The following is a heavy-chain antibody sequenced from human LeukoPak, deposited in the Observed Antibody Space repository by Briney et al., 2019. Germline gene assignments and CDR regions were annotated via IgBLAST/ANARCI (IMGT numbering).Heavy chain of an antibody. D-gene: IGHD6-6*01. J-gene: IGHJ6*02. CDR2: ISSSSSYI. CDR1: GFTFSSYS. CDR3: ARVAARHDGMDV. V-gene: IGHV3-21*01. Sequence: GGSLRLSCAASGFTFSSYSMNWVRQAPGKGLHWVSSISSSSSYIYYADSVKGRFTISRDNAKNSLYLQMNSLRAEDTAVYYCARVAARHDGMDVWGQGTTVTVSS.